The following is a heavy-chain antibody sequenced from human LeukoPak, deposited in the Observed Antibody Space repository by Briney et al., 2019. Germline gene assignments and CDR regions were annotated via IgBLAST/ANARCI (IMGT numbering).Heavy chain of an antibody. J-gene: IGHJ4*02. CDR3: ARASTFIAAAPLRY. D-gene: IGHD6-13*01. Sequence: ASVKVSCKASGYTFTSYDINWVRQATGQGLEWMGWMNPNSGNTGYAQKFQGRVTITRNTSISIAYMELSSLRSEDTAVYYCARASTFIAAAPLRYWGQGTLVTVSS. CDR1: GYTFTSYD. CDR2: MNPNSGNT. V-gene: IGHV1-8*03.